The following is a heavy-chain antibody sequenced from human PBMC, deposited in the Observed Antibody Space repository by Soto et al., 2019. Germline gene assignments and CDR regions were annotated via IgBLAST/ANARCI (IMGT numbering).Heavy chain of an antibody. V-gene: IGHV1-18*01. CDR2: ISAYNGNT. J-gene: IGHJ6*02. Sequence: ASVKVSCKASGYTFTSYGISWVRQAPGQGLEWMGWISAYNGNTNYAQKLQGRVTMTTDTSTSTAYMELRSLRSDDTAVYYFARAELAAAGSPVIKNYYYYCMDFWGQGTTVTVSS. D-gene: IGHD6-13*01. CDR3: ARAELAAAGSPVIKNYYYYCMDF. CDR1: GYTFTSYG.